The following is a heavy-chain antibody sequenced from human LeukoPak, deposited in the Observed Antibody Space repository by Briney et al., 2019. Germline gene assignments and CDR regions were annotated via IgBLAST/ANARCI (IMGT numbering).Heavy chain of an antibody. J-gene: IGHJ4*02. CDR2: ISWNSGRI. Sequence: GGSLRLSCAASGFTFDDYAMHWVRQAPGKGLEWVSGISWNSGRIGYADSVKGRFTISRDNAKNSLYLQMNSLRAEDTALYYCAKDRAVADYYFDYWGQGTLVTVSS. CDR3: AKDRAVADYYFDY. D-gene: IGHD6-19*01. CDR1: GFTFDDYA. V-gene: IGHV3-9*01.